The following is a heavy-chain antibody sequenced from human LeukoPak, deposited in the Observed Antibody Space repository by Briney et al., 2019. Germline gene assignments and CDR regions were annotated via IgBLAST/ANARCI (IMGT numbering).Heavy chain of an antibody. Sequence: SETLSLTCTVPGGSISSYYWSWIRQPAGKGLEWIGRIYTSGSTNYNASLKSRVSMSVDTSKNQFSLKLSSVTAADTAVYYCASATTYCGADCYPLDAFDIWGQGTMVTVSS. CDR3: ASATTYCGADCYPLDAFDI. J-gene: IGHJ3*02. CDR1: GGSISSYY. D-gene: IGHD2-21*02. CDR2: IYTSGST. V-gene: IGHV4-4*07.